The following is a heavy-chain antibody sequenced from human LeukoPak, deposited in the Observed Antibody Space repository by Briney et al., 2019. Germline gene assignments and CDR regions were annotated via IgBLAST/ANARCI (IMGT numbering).Heavy chain of an antibody. CDR1: GFTFSNYW. CDR2: IKQDGSKK. J-gene: IGHJ4*02. CDR3: ASGRQLGY. V-gene: IGHV3-7*01. Sequence: GGSLRLSCAASGFTFSNYWMSWVRQAPGKGLEWVANIKQDGSKKYYVDSVKCRFTISRDNDKNSLYLQMNSLRAEDAAVYYWASGRQLGYWGQGTLVTVSS. D-gene: IGHD6-13*01.